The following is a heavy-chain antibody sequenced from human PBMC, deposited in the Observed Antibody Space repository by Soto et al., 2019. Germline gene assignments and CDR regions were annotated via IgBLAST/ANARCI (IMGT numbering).Heavy chain of an antibody. CDR1: GFTSHDYA. CDR3: VRDVSPGGADV. CDR2: IYWGSNKI. V-gene: IGHV3-9*02. Sequence: EVPLVESGGGLVQPGRSLRLSCVASGFTSHDYAMHWVRQTPGKGLEWVSGIYWGSNKIDYADSVKGRFTISRDNDKNSLFLQMDSLSADDTALYYCVRDVSPGGADVWGQGNTVTVSS. J-gene: IGHJ6*02. D-gene: IGHD3-10*01.